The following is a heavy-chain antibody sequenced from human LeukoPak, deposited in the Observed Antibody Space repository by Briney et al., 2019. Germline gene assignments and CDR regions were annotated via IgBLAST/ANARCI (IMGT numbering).Heavy chain of an antibody. CDR3: ATASVTAYDY. V-gene: IGHV3-23*01. CDR1: GFTFSRNS. CDR2: ISGSDGST. J-gene: IGHJ4*02. D-gene: IGHD2-21*02. Sequence: GGSLRLSCAASGFTFSRNSMTWVRQAPGKGLEWVSAISGSDGSTYYADSVKGRFTISRDNSKNTLYLQMNSLRAEDTAVYYSATASVTAYDYWGQGTLVTVSS.